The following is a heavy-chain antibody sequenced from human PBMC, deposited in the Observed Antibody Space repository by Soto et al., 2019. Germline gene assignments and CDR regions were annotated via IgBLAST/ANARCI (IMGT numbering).Heavy chain of an antibody. Sequence: EMQLVESGGGLVEPGGSLRLSCVASGFTFSIYSMNWVRQAPGRGLEWVSYISGSSSSIYYADSVKGRFTISRDNAKNSLYLQMNSLTAEDTAVYYCARKDSSGSGSPHFDYWGQGTLVTVSS. CDR1: GFTFSIYS. J-gene: IGHJ4*02. V-gene: IGHV3-48*01. D-gene: IGHD3-10*01. CDR2: ISGSSSSI. CDR3: ARKDSSGSGSPHFDY.